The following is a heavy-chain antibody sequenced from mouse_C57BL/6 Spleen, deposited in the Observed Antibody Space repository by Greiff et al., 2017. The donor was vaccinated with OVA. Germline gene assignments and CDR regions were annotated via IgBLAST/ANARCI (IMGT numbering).Heavy chain of an antibody. D-gene: IGHD2-3*01. Sequence: EVQLQQSGPELVKPGASVKISCKASGYTFTDYYMNWVKQSHGKSLEWIGDINPNNGGTSYNQKFKGKATLTVDKSSSTAYMELRSLTSEDSAVYYCALDGYYEGYFDVWGTGTTVTVSS. V-gene: IGHV1-26*01. CDR2: INPNNGGT. CDR1: GYTFTDYY. CDR3: ALDGYYEGYFDV. J-gene: IGHJ1*03.